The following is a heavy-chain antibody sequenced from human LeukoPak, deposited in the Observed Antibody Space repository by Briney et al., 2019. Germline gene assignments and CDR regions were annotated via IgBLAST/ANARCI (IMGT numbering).Heavy chain of an antibody. J-gene: IGHJ4*02. CDR1: GFTFSSYS. V-gene: IGHV3-48*01. CDR3: ARDHDSSSCPYFDY. D-gene: IGHD6-13*01. Sequence: GGTLRLSCAASGFTFSSYSMNWVRQAPGKGLEWVSYISSSSSTIYYADSVKGRFTISRDNAKNSLYLQMNSLRAEDTAVYYCARDHDSSSCPYFDYWGQGTLVTVSS. CDR2: ISSSSSTI.